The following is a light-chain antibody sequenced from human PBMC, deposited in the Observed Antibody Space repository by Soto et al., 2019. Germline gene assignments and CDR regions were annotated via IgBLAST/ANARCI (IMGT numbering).Light chain of an antibody. Sequence: LAQSPGTLSLSQGESATLFCRASQSVATSQLAWYQQKPGQAPRLLIGASSRATGVPDRFIASGSGTDFTLTISRLEPEDFAVYYCQQFASSPRTFGRGSMV. CDR2: GAS. J-gene: IGKJ1*01. V-gene: IGKV3-20*01. CDR1: QSVATSQ. CDR3: QQFASSPRT.